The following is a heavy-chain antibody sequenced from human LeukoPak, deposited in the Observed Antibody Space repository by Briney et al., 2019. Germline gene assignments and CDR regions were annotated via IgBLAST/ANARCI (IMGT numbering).Heavy chain of an antibody. Sequence: SETLSLTCAVYGGSFSGYYWSWIRQPPGKGLEWIGEINHSGSTNYNPSLKSRVTISVDTSKNQFSLKLSSVTAADTAVYYCARGWIFDYWGQGTLVTVSS. CDR3: ARGWIFDY. V-gene: IGHV4-34*01. CDR2: INHSGST. CDR1: GGSFSGYY. J-gene: IGHJ4*02. D-gene: IGHD2-2*03.